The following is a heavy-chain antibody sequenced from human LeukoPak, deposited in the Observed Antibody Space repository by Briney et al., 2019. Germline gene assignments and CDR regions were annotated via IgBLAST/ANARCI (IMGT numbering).Heavy chain of an antibody. CDR1: GFTVSTNY. CDR3: ARVGDHFHWYLDL. CDR2: LYSGSDT. V-gene: IGHV3-53*01. Sequence: GGALRLSCAASGFTVSTNYMNWVRQAPGKGLEWVSILYSGSDTYYTASVKGRFTISRDSSKNILSLQMNNLRAEDTAVYYCARVGDHFHWYLDLWGRGTLVTVSS. D-gene: IGHD3-10*01. J-gene: IGHJ2*01.